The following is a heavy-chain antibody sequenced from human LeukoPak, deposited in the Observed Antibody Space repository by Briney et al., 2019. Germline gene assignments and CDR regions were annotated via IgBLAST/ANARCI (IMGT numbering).Heavy chain of an antibody. CDR1: GFTFSSYW. V-gene: IGHV3-7*01. D-gene: IGHD2-2*02. Sequence: GGSLRLSXAASGFTFSSYWMSWVRQAPGKGLEWVANIKQDGSEKYYVDSVKGRFTISRDNAKNSLYLQMNSLRAEDTAVYYCARDQDYFRSTSCYKYWGQGTLVTVSS. CDR2: IKQDGSEK. CDR3: ARDQDYFRSTSCYKY. J-gene: IGHJ4*02.